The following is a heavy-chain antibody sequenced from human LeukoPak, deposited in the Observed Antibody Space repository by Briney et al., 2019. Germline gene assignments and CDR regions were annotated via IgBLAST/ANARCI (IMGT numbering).Heavy chain of an antibody. J-gene: IGHJ3*02. CDR3: TRSPTYGGNLHAFDI. V-gene: IGHV3-49*03. CDR2: IRSKAYGGTT. D-gene: IGHD4-23*01. Sequence: GGSLRLSCTASGFTFGDYAMSWFRQAPGKGLEWVGFIRSKAYGGTTEYAASVKGRFTISRDDSKSIAYLQMNSLKTEDPAVYYCTRSPTYGGNLHAFDIWGQGTMVTVSS. CDR1: GFTFGDYA.